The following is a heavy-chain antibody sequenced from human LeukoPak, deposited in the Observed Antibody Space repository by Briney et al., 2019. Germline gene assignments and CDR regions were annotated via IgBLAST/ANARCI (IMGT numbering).Heavy chain of an antibody. J-gene: IGHJ5*02. D-gene: IGHD3-22*01. Sequence: ASVKVSCKASGYTFTSYDINWVRQATGQGLEWMGWMNPNSGNTGYAQKFQGRVTITRNTSISTAYMELSSLRSEDTAVYYCARGDVSYDSSGSNWFDPWGQGTLVTVSS. CDR3: ARGDVSYDSSGSNWFDP. CDR1: GYTFTSYD. V-gene: IGHV1-8*03. CDR2: MNPNSGNT.